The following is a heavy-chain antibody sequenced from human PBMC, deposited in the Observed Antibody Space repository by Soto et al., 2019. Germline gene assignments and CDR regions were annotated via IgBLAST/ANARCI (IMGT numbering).Heavy chain of an antibody. J-gene: IGHJ3*02. CDR3: ARGLEIGTSDAFDI. CDR2: IDPSDSYT. Sequence: EVQLVQSGAEVKKPGESLRISCKGSGYSFTSYWISWVRQMPGKGLEWMGRIDPSDSYTNYSPSFQGHVTISADNSXXXXXXXXXXXXXXXXXMXXCARGLEIGTSDAFDIWGQGTMVTVSS. CDR1: GYSFTSYW. V-gene: IGHV5-10-1*01. D-gene: IGHD1-1*01.